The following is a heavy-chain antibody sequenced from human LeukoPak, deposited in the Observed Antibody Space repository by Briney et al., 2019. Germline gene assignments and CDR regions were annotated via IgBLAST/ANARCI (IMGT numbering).Heavy chain of an antibody. CDR2: IIPSFGTA. D-gene: IGHD6-6*01. CDR3: ARAGPSGYSISSGDAFDI. Sequence: KGVIIPSFGTANYAQKFQGRVTMTRDTSTSTVYMELSSLRSEDTAVYYCARAGPSGYSISSGDAFDIWGQGTMVTVSS. J-gene: IGHJ3*02. V-gene: IGHV1-69*05.